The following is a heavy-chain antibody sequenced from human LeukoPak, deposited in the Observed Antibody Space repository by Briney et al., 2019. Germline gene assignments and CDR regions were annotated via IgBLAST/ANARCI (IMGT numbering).Heavy chain of an antibody. V-gene: IGHV3-74*01. D-gene: IGHD1-1*01. CDR3: TRVKDWNHGGDFDY. J-gene: IGHJ4*02. Sequence: GGSLRLSCAASGFSFGSYAMSWVRQAAGKGLVWVSRINSDGSRTDYADSVKGRFTISRDNAKNTLYLQMNSLRAEDTAVYYCTRVKDWNHGGDFDYWGQGTLVTVSS. CDR2: INSDGSRT. CDR1: GFSFGSYA.